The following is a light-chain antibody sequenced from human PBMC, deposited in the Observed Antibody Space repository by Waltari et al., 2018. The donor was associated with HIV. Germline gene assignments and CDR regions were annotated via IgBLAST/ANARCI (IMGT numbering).Light chain of an antibody. CDR2: STV. J-gene: IGLJ3*02. CDR3: LLYYGGAWV. V-gene: IGLV7-43*01. Sequence: QTVVTQEPSVTVSPRRTVILSCGSSTGSVTRDHSPKWFQQGPGQPIRPLLHSTVTRHPLTPDRFSGSLRGGKAALTLSGAQPEDEGDYYCLLYYGGAWVFGGGTKVTVL. CDR1: TGSVTRDHS.